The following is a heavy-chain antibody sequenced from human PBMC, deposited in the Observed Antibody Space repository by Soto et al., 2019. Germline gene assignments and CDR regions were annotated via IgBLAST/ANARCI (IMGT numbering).Heavy chain of an antibody. Sequence: GGSLRLSCAASGFTFSSYAMSWVRQAPGKGLEWVSAISGSGGSTYYADSVKGRFTISRDNSKNSLYLQMNSLRTEDTALYYCAKLYSSGWSSDYWGQGTLVTVSS. V-gene: IGHV3-23*01. CDR3: AKLYSSGWSSDY. J-gene: IGHJ4*02. CDR1: GFTFSSYA. CDR2: ISGSGGST. D-gene: IGHD6-19*01.